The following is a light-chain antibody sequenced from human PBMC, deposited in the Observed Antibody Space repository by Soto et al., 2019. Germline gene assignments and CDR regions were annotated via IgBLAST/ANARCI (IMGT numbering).Light chain of an antibody. CDR1: QSVLYSANNKNY. CDR2: WAS. J-gene: IGKJ3*01. Sequence: DIVMTQSPDSLAVSLGERATINCKSSQSVLYSANNKNYLAWYQQKPGQPPKLLIYWASTRESGVPDRFSGSGSGTYFTLTISSLQADDVAVYYCQQYYSTPLFTFGPGTKVDIK. CDR3: QQYYSTPLFT. V-gene: IGKV4-1*01.